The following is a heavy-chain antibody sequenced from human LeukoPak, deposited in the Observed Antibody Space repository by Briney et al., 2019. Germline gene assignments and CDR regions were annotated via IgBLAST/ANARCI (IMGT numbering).Heavy chain of an antibody. CDR2: ISGSGGST. CDR3: AKDEGPDYYDSSTTPV. V-gene: IGHV3-23*01. CDR1: GFTFSSYS. J-gene: IGHJ4*02. D-gene: IGHD3-22*01. Sequence: PGGSLRLSCAASGFTFSSYSMNWVRQAPGKGLEWVSAISGSGGSTYYADYVKGRFTISRDNSKNTLYLEMNSLRAEDTAVYYCAKDEGPDYYDSSTTPVWGQGTLVTVSS.